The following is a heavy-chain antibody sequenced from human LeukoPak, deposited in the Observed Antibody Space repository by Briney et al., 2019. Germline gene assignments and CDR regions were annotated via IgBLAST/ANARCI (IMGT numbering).Heavy chain of an antibody. Sequence: GGSLRLSCAASGFTVSDNYTSWVRQAPGKGLEWVSAISGGGSTYYADSVKGRFIISRDNSKNTVYLQLNSLRAEDTAVYYCARGGDTIGSIRSPFDIWGQGTMVTVSS. CDR2: ISGGGST. D-gene: IGHD3-22*01. CDR1: GFTVSDNY. CDR3: ARGGDTIGSIRSPFDI. J-gene: IGHJ3*02. V-gene: IGHV3-53*01.